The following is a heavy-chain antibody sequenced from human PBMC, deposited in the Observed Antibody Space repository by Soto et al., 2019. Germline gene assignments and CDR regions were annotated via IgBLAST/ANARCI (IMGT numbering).Heavy chain of an antibody. CDR2: IGWTGVNL. J-gene: IGHJ6*01. V-gene: IGHV3-9*03. Sequence: PGGSLTLSCAASGFIFDDYAMHWVRQAPRNVLVWFSVIGWTGVNLRYTDSVKGPFSISSDNANSSLYLQMNCLRAEDMALYYCAKDIGAPDDDYYNLEGWAQGTTFTFTS. D-gene: IGHD4-4*01. CDR1: GFIFDDYA. CDR3: AKDIGAPDDDYYNLEG.